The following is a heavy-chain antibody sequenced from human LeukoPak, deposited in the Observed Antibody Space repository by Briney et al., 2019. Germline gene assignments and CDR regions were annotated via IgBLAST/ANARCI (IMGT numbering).Heavy chain of an antibody. CDR3: ARDFPDDYGDYVGWFDP. CDR2: IDPSGGST. J-gene: IGHJ5*02. CDR1: GYTFTSYY. Sequence: ASVKVSCKASGYTFTSYYMHWVRQAPGQGLEWMGIIDPSGGSTSYAQKFQGRVTMTRDTSTSTVYMELSSLRSEGTAVYYCARDFPDDYGDYVGWFDPWGQGTLVTVSS. V-gene: IGHV1-46*01. D-gene: IGHD4-17*01.